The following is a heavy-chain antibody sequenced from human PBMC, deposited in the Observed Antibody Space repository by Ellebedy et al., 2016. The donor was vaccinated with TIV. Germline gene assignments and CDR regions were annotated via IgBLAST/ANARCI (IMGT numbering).Heavy chain of an antibody. CDR3: ATNWVDAFDI. V-gene: IGHV1-2*02. J-gene: IGHJ3*02. D-gene: IGHD7-27*01. Sequence: AASVKVSCKASGYTFTGYYIHWVRQAPGQGLEWMGWINPNSGGTNYAQKFQGRVTMTRDTSISTAYMELSSLRSEDTAVYYCATNWVDAFDIWGQGTMVTVSS. CDR2: INPNSGGT. CDR1: GYTFTGYY.